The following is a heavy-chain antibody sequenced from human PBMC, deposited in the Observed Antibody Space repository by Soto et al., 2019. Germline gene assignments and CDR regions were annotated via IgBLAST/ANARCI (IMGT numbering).Heavy chain of an antibody. V-gene: IGHV1-46*01. CDR3: ARDGLFKSSGSYPHYFDY. CDR1: GYTFTSYY. D-gene: IGHD3-10*01. CDR2: INPSGGST. J-gene: IGHJ4*02. Sequence: ASVKVSCKASGYTFTSYYMHWVRQAPGQGLEWMGIINPSGGSTSYAQKFQGRVTMTRDTSTSTVYMELSSLRSEDTAVYYCARDGLFKSSGSYPHYFDYWGQGTLVTVS.